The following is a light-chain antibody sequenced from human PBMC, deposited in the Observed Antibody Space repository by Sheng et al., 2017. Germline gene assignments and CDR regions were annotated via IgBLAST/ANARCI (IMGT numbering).Light chain of an antibody. CDR1: QSISRN. J-gene: IGKJ1*01. CDR3: QQYNNWPSS. V-gene: IGKV3-15*01. CDR2: GAS. Sequence: ETVMTQSPVTLSVSPGERVTLSCRASQSISRNLAWYQQTPGQAPRLLIYGASTRATGIPATFSGSGSGTEFTLTISSLQSEDSALYFCQQYNNWPSSFGQGTKVEIK.